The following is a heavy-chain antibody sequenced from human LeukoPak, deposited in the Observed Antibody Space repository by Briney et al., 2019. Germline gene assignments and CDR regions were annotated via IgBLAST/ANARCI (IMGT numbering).Heavy chain of an antibody. CDR3: ARDRIEKGKYYFDY. CDR2: IYTSGST. V-gene: IGHV4-61*02. D-gene: IGHD2-15*01. CDR1: GGSISSGSYY. Sequence: PSETLSLTCTVSGGSISSGSYYWSWIRQPAGKGLEWIGRIYTSGSTNYNPSLKSRVTISVDTSKNQFSLKLSSVTAADTAVYYCARDRIEKGKYYFDYWGQGTLVTVSS. J-gene: IGHJ4*02.